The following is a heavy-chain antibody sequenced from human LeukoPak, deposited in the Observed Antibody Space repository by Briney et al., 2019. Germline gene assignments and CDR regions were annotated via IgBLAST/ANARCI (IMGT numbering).Heavy chain of an antibody. CDR3: ARGPYDSSGYYYIPGYFQH. CDR2: ISSSSSTI. Sequence: GGSLRLSCAASGFTFSSYSVNWVRQAPGKGLEWVSYISSSSSTIYYADSVRGRFTISRDNAKNSLYLQMSSLRDEDTAVYYCARGPYDSSGYYYIPGYFQHWGQGTLVTVSS. J-gene: IGHJ1*01. D-gene: IGHD3-22*01. CDR1: GFTFSSYS. V-gene: IGHV3-48*02.